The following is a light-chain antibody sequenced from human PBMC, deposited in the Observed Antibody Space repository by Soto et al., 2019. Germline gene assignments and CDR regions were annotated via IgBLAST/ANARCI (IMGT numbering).Light chain of an antibody. CDR2: SAS. CDR3: QQSSTTPRT. Sequence: DIQMTQSPSSLSASVGDRVTITCRASQSISSYLNWYQQKPGKAPNLLIYSASTLQSGVSSRFSGSGSCTDFTLTISSLQPEEFATYYCQQSSTTPRTFGQGNKVEIK. J-gene: IGKJ1*01. CDR1: QSISSY. V-gene: IGKV1-39*01.